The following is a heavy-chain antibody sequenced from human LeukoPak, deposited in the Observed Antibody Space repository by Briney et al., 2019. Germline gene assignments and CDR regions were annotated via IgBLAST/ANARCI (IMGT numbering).Heavy chain of an antibody. J-gene: IGHJ4*02. CDR2: IKEDGSVK. V-gene: IGHV3-7*01. Sequence: GGSLRLSCVASGFTFTKHWMSWVRQAPGRGLEWVANIKEDGSVKNYVDSVKGRFTISRDNARNSVSLQMNSLRAEDTAMYYCARAWDSSGYYADYWGQGTLVTVSS. D-gene: IGHD3-22*01. CDR1: GFTFTKHW. CDR3: ARAWDSSGYYADY.